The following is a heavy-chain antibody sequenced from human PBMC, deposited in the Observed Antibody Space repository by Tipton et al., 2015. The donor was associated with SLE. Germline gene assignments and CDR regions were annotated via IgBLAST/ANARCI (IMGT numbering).Heavy chain of an antibody. V-gene: IGHV1-69*01. CDR1: GGTFSSYA. Sequence: QLVQSGAEVKKPGSSVKVSCKASGGTFSSYAISWVRQAPGQGLEWMGGIIPIFGTANYAQKFQGRVTITADESTSTAYMELSRRRSDGTAVYYCARRGVGAFNWFDPWGQGTLVTVSS. D-gene: IGHD1-26*01. CDR3: ARRGVGAFNWFDP. J-gene: IGHJ5*02. CDR2: IIPIFGTA.